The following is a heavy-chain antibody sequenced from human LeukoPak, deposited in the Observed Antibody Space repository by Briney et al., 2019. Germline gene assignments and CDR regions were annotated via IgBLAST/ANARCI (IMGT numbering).Heavy chain of an antibody. V-gene: IGHV4-59*01. CDR1: NGSIRSSN. Sequence: KSSETLSLTCTASNGSIRSSNWSWIRQPPGETLELVGYICFSGSANYNPSLKDRVSMSVDTSKNQLSLRLNSVTAADTTIYYCARERGGNRTGQFDQWGQGILVTVSS. CDR3: ARERGGNRTGQFDQ. D-gene: IGHD1-1*01. J-gene: IGHJ4*02. CDR2: ICFSGSA.